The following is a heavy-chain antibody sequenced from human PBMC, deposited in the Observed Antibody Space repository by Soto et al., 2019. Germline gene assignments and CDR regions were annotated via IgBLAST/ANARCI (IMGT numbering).Heavy chain of an antibody. CDR1: DYSVSSSDYY. J-gene: IGHJ6*02. Sequence: SEILSLTCSVSDYSVSSSDYYWAWIRQPPGKGLEWIGSMLYSGLTYYNPSLKSRVTLSVDTSKNQFSVRLNSVTASDTAVYYCAPLSVSLSGPYGIHFWGQGTTVTVSS. CDR3: APLSVSLSGPYGIHF. D-gene: IGHD2-15*01. V-gene: IGHV4-39*01. CDR2: MLYSGLT.